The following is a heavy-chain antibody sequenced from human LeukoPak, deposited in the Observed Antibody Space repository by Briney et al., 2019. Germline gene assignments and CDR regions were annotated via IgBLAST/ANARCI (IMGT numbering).Heavy chain of an antibody. V-gene: IGHV3-33*06. CDR2: IWYDGSNK. CDR1: GFTFSSYG. D-gene: IGHD2-2*01. Sequence: GGSLRLSCAASGFTFSSYGMHWVRQAPGKGLEWVAVIWYDGSNKYYADSVKGRFTISRDNSKNTLYLQMNSLRAEDTAVYYCAKLPREYCSSTSCPNWFDTWGQGTLVTVSS. CDR3: AKLPREYCSSTSCPNWFDT. J-gene: IGHJ5*02.